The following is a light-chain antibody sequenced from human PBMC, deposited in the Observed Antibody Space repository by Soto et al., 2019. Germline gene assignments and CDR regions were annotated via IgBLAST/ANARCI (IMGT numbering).Light chain of an antibody. CDR2: GAA. J-gene: IGKJ1*01. CDR3: PNRNAHPPST. V-gene: IGKV1-9*01. Sequence: LHMSRCPSSRYRSVGYRFTIPCPSSQGTSINLAWYQQKPGRAPKLLIFGAATLQSGVPSRFSGSGSGTDFSFSNHNPPPEVCPPSRHPNRNAHPPSTFSHGTKVDIK. CDR1: QGTSIN.